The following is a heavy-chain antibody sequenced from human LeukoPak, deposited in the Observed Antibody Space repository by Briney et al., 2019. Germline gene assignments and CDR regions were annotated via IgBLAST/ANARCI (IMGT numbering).Heavy chain of an antibody. V-gene: IGHV4-39*01. J-gene: IGHJ5*02. CDR1: GGSISSSSYY. CDR2: IYYSGST. CDR3: ARPAGDDFWSGQGWFDP. D-gene: IGHD3-3*01. Sequence: PSETLSLTCTVSGGSISSSSYYWGWIRQPPGKGLEWLGSIYYSGSTYYNPSLKSRVTISVDTSKNQFSLKLSSVTAADTAVYYCARPAGDDFWSGQGWFDPWGQGTLVTVSS.